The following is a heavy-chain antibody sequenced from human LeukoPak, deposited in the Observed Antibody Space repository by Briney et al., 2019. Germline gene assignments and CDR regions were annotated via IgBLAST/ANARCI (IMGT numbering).Heavy chain of an antibody. D-gene: IGHD1-26*01. J-gene: IGHJ3*02. CDR1: GFTFSSYD. CDR2: IQYERNNK. Sequence: GGSLRLACAASGFTFSSYDMYWVRQAPDKGLEWVAFIQYERNNKLYADSVKGRFTISRDNSKNTLYLQMSSLRAEDTAVYFCAKLLGASDFDIWGQGTMVTVSS. CDR3: AKLLGASDFDI. V-gene: IGHV3-30*02.